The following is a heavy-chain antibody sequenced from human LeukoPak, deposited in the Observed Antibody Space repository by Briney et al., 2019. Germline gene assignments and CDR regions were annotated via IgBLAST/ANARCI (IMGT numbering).Heavy chain of an antibody. CDR3: ARGGASSRPFHY. Sequence: KSSETLSLTCTVSGGSISSYYWSWIRQPPGKGLEWIGFIHYTGTTNYNPSLKSRVSISVDTSKNQFSRKLGSVTAADSAVYYCARGGASSRPFHYWGQGALVTVSS. V-gene: IGHV4-59*01. J-gene: IGHJ4*02. D-gene: IGHD3-10*01. CDR1: GGSISSYY. CDR2: IHYTGTT.